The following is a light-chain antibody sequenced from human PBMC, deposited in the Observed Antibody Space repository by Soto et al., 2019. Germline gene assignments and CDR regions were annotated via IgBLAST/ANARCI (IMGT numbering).Light chain of an antibody. Sequence: DIQMTQSPSSLSASVGDRVTITCQASQDISNYLNWYQQKPGKAPKLLIYDASNLETGVPSRFSGSGSGTDFTFTISSLQPEDIATYYCQQYDSVLRATFGGGTKVEIK. CDR1: QDISNY. J-gene: IGKJ4*01. V-gene: IGKV1-33*01. CDR3: QQYDSVLRAT. CDR2: DAS.